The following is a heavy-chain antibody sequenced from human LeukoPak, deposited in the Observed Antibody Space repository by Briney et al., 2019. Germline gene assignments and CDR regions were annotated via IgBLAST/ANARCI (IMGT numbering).Heavy chain of an antibody. V-gene: IGHV4-4*07. D-gene: IGHD2-2*01. CDR1: GGSISSYY. CDR3: ARSYCSSTSCYLYYFDY. CDR2: IYTSGST. J-gene: IGHJ4*02. Sequence: KSSETLSLTCTVSGGSISSYYWSWIRQPAGKGLEWIGRIYTSGSTNYNPSLKRRVTMSVDTSKNQFSLKLSSVTAADTAVYYCARSYCSSTSCYLYYFDYWGQGTLVTVSS.